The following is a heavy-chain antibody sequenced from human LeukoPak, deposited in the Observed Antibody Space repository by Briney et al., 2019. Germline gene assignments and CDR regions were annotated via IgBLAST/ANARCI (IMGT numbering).Heavy chain of an antibody. CDR1: GYIFRDYY. CDR3: ARREVRTKPFSRSMDV. V-gene: IGHV1-2*02. Sequence: GASVRVSCKASGYIFRDYYIHWVRHAPGQGLEWMGWINPQSGGTRYAQKFQGRVTMSRDTSTNTVYMELSSLRSEDTAVYYCARREVRTKPFSRSMDVWGKGTTVTVSS. CDR2: INPQSGGT. J-gene: IGHJ6*03. D-gene: IGHD1-26*01.